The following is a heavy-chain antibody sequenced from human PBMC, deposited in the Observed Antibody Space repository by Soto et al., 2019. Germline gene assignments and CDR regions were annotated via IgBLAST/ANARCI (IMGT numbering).Heavy chain of an antibody. CDR2: ISSTSNYI. V-gene: IGHV3-21*01. CDR3: AGDGSSAITSYYYYYGMDV. Sequence: PGGSLRLSCAASGFTFSTYNMNWVRQAPGKGLEWVASISSTSNYIYYADSVMGRFTISRDDAKSSLFLQMNSLRAEDTAVYYCAGDGSSAITSYYYYYGMDVWGQGTTVTVSS. J-gene: IGHJ6*02. CDR1: GFTFSTYN. D-gene: IGHD6-13*01.